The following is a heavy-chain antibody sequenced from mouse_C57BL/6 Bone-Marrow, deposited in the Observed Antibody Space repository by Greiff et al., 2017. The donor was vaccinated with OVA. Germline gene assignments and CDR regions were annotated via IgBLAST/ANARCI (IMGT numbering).Heavy chain of an antibody. Sequence: EVKLVESGGGLVQPGGSMKLSCVASGFTFSNYWMNWVRQSPEKGLEWVAQIRLKSDNYATHYAESVKGRFTISRDDSKSSVYLQMNNVRAEDTGIYYWTDGNCGAYWGQGTLVTVSA. D-gene: IGHD2-1*01. V-gene: IGHV6-3*01. J-gene: IGHJ3*01. CDR2: IRLKSDNYAT. CDR1: GFTFSNYW. CDR3: TDGNCGAY.